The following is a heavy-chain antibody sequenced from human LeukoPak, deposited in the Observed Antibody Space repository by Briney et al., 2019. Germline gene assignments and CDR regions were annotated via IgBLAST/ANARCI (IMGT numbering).Heavy chain of an antibody. CDR3: ASPTGIAVAGVFDY. CDR2: IIPIFGTA. CDR1: GGTFSSYA. D-gene: IGHD6-19*01. Sequence: SVTVSCKASGGTFSSYAISWVRQAPGQGLEWMGGIIPIFGTANYAQKFHGRVTITTDESTSTAYMELSSLRSEDTAVYYCASPTGIAVAGVFDYWGQGTLVTVSS. J-gene: IGHJ4*02. V-gene: IGHV1-69*05.